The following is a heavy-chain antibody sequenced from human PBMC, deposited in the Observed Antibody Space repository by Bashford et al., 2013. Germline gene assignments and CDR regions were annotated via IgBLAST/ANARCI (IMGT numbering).Heavy chain of an antibody. CDR3: ARTRHCSGDICWYGMDV. J-gene: IGHJ6*02. CDR1: GYTFTSYY. Sequence: ASVKVSCKASGYTFTSYYMHWVRQAPGQGLEWMGIINPSGGSTSYAQRFQGRVTISRDTSASTAYLELSSLRSEDTAIYYCARTRHCSGDICWYGMDVWGQGTTVTVSS. CDR2: INPSGGST. D-gene: IGHD2-15*01. V-gene: IGHV1-46*01.